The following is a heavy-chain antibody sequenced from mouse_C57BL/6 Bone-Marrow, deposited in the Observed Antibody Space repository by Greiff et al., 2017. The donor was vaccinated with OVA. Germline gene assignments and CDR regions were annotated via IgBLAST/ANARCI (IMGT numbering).Heavy chain of an antibody. CDR3: ASFDGYSLDY. D-gene: IGHD2-3*01. CDR2: IYPGDGDT. CDR1: GYAFSSSW. V-gene: IGHV1-82*01. J-gene: IGHJ2*01. Sequence: LVESGPELVKPGASVKISCKASGYAFSSSWMNWVKQRPGKGLEWIGRIYPGDGDTNYNGMIKGQAILTADKSSSTAYMQLSSLASDDSAVYFCASFDGYSLDYWGQGTTLTVSS.